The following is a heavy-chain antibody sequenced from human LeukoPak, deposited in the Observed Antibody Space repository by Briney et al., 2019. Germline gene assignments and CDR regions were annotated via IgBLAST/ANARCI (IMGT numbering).Heavy chain of an antibody. CDR1: GGSIRSYY. Sequence: SETLSLTCTVSGGSIRSYYWSWIRQPPGKGLEWIGYIYYSGSTNYNPSLKSRVTISVDTSKNQFSLKLSSVTAADTAVYYCARLKNSWYGVDYWGQGTLVTVSS. CDR3: ARLKNSWYGVDY. CDR2: IYYSGST. V-gene: IGHV4-59*01. D-gene: IGHD6-13*01. J-gene: IGHJ4*02.